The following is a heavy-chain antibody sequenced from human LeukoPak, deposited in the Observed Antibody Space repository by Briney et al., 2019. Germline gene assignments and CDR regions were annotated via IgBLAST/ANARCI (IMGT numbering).Heavy chain of an antibody. Sequence: GGSLRLSCAASGFTFSSYGMHWVRQAPGKGLEWVAVKWYDGSNKHYADSVKGRFTVSRDNSKNTLYLQMNSLRAEDTAVYYCARDRVDYYYYYGMDVWGQGTTVTVSS. V-gene: IGHV3-33*01. CDR1: GFTFSSYG. CDR3: ARDRVDYYYYYGMDV. J-gene: IGHJ6*02. D-gene: IGHD3-10*01. CDR2: KWYDGSNK.